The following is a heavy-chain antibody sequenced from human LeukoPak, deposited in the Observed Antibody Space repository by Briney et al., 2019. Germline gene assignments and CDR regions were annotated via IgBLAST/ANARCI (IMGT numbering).Heavy chain of an antibody. CDR1: GYTFTSYD. J-gene: IGHJ4*02. V-gene: IGHV1-8*01. CDR3: ARGSVYVSSGFPVRGSY. CDR2: MNPNSGNT. Sequence: ASVKVSCKASGYTFTSYDINWVRQATGQGLEWMGWMNPNSGNTGYAQKFQGRVTMTRNTSISTAYMELSRLRSEDTAVYYCARGSVYVSSGFPVRGSYWGQGTLVTVSS. D-gene: IGHD3-22*01.